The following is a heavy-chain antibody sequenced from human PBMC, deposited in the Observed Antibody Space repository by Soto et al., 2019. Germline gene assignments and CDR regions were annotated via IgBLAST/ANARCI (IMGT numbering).Heavy chain of an antibody. V-gene: IGHV3-66*01. CDR3: AREGETTVTPGVDY. J-gene: IGHJ4*02. CDR2: IYSGGSA. CDR1: GFTVSSNY. D-gene: IGHD4-17*01. Sequence: EVQLVESGGGLVQPGGSLRLSCAASGFTVSSNYMSWVRQAPGKGLESVSIIYSGGSAYYAVSVKGRFTISRDNSKNTVYLQMNSLRAEDTAVYYCAREGETTVTPGVDYWGQGTLVTVSS.